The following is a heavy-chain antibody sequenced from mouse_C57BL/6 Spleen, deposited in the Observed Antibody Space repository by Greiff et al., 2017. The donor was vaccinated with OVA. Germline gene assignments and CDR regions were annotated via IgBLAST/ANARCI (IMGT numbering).Heavy chain of an antibody. CDR2: ISYDGSN. J-gene: IGHJ1*03. CDR3: ARNYYGSSWYFDV. Sequence: ESGPGLVKPSQSLSLTCSVTGYSITSGYYWNWIRQFPGNKLEWMGYISYDGSNNYNPSLKNRISITRDTSKNQFCLKLNSVTTEDTATYYCARNYYGSSWYFDVWGTGTTVTVSS. CDR1: GYSITSGYY. D-gene: IGHD1-1*01. V-gene: IGHV3-6*01.